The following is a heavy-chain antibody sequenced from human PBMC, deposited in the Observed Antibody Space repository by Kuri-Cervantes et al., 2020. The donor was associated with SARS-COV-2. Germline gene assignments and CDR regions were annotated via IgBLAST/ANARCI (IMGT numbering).Heavy chain of an antibody. Sequence: SETLSLTCTVSGGSISSYYWSWIRQPPGKGLEWIGYIYYSGSTNYNPSLKSRVTISVDKSKNQFSLKLSSVTAADTAVYYCARDGAFDMDYWGQGTLVTVSS. CDR3: ARDGAFDMDY. V-gene: IGHV4-59*01. D-gene: IGHD3-9*01. CDR2: IYYSGST. CDR1: GGSISSYY. J-gene: IGHJ4*03.